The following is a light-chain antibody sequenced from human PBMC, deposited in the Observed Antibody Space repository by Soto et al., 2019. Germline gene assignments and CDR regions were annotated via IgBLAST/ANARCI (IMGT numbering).Light chain of an antibody. V-gene: IGLV1-44*01. J-gene: IGLJ2*01. Sequence: QSALTQPPSASGVPGQRVTISCSGSSSNIGGNPVTWYQHLPGTAPKLLIYSSYQRPSGVPDRVSGSKSGTSASLAIIGLQSEDEADYYCAAWDDSVNGVIFGGGTKVTVL. CDR3: AAWDDSVNGVI. CDR1: SSNIGGNP. CDR2: SSY.